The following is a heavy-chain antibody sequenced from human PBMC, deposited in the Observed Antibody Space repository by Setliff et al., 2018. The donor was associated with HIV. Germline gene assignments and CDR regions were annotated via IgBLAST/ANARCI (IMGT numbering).Heavy chain of an antibody. D-gene: IGHD3-10*01. Sequence: GESLKISCKGSGYSFTSYWIGWVRQMPGKGLEWMGLIWPDDSDTIYSPSFQGQVTMSVDKSISTAYLQWSSLKAPDTAMYYCGRSGKSGELYAYWGQGTQVTVSS. J-gene: IGHJ4*02. CDR1: GYSFTSYW. CDR2: IWPDDSDT. CDR3: GRSGKSGELYAY. V-gene: IGHV5-51*01.